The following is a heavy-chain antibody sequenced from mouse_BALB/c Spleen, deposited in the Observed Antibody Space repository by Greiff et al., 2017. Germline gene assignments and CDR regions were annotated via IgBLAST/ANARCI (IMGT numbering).Heavy chain of an antibody. CDR3: ARWDVGGSSYFDV. J-gene: IGHJ1*01. CDR1: GFTFSDYG. Sequence: EVKVVESGGGLVQPGGSRKLSCAASGFTFSDYGMAWVRQAPGKGPEWVAFISNVAYSIYYADTVTGRFTISRENAKNTLYLEMSSLRSEDTAMYYCARWDVGGSSYFDVWGAGTTVTVSS. D-gene: IGHD1-1*01. CDR2: ISNVAYSI. V-gene: IGHV5-15*02.